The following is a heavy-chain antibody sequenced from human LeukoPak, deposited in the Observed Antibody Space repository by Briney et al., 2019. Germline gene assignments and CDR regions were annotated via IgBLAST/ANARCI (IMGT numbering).Heavy chain of an antibody. D-gene: IGHD4-17*01. V-gene: IGHV3-66*01. CDR3: ARLNFGDDY. CDR2: IYGSTSA. Sequence: GGFLRFSSAASGFTVSSNYINWVRQAPGEGLEWVSLIYGSTSADYADSVKGRFTISRDTSMNTVYLQMNSLRAEDTAVYYCARLNFGDDYWGQGTLVTVSS. CDR1: GFTVSSNY. J-gene: IGHJ4*02.